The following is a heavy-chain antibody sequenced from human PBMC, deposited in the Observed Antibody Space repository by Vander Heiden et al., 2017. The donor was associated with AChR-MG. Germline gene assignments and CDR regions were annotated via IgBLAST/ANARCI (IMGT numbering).Heavy chain of an antibody. D-gene: IGHD3-22*01. CDR3: AIYYDSSGYYYAVHGRDY. CDR2: MYYSGST. V-gene: IGHV4-39*01. J-gene: IGHJ4*02. Sequence: QLQLQESGPGLVKPSETLSLTCTVSGGSISSRSYYWGWIRQPPGKGLEWIGNMYYSGSTYYNPSLKSRVTISVDTSKNQFSLKLSSVTAADTAVYYCAIYYDSSGYYYAVHGRDYWGQGTLVTVSS. CDR1: GGSISSRSYY.